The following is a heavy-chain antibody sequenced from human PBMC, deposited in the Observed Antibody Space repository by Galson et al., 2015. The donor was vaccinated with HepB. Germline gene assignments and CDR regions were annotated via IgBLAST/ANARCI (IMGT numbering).Heavy chain of an antibody. CDR3: ARGRVSPDYYYYYGMDV. Sequence: SVKVSCKASGGTFSSYAISWVRQAPGQGLEWMGGIIPIFGTANYAQKFQGRVTITAGKSTSTAYMELSSLRSEDTAVYYCARGRVSPDYYYYYGMDVWGQGTTVTVSS. J-gene: IGHJ6*02. CDR1: GGTFSSYA. V-gene: IGHV1-69*06. CDR2: IIPIFGTA.